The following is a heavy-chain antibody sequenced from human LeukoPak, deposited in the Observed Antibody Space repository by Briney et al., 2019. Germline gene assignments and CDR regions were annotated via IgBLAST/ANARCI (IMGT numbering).Heavy chain of an antibody. J-gene: IGHJ4*02. CDR2: IYSGGTT. CDR3: ASRLTTGN. D-gene: IGHD4-17*01. V-gene: IGHV3-66*01. Sequence: PGGSLRLSCLFSGFTVSSNYMSWVRQTPGKGLEWVSVIYSGGTTKYADSVKGRFTIYRDTSKNTLFLQMNSLRVEDTAVYYCASRLTTGNWGQGTLVTVSS. CDR1: GFTVSSNY.